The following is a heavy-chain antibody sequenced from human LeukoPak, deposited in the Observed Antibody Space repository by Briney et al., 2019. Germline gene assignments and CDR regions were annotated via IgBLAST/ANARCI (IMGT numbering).Heavy chain of an antibody. D-gene: IGHD1-26*01. Sequence: ASVKVSCKASGYTFTGYYMHWVRQAPGQGLEWMGWINPNSGGTNYAQKFQGRVTMTRDTSISTAYMELSRLRSDDTAVYYCARDRVQSGKGIDPDYWGQGTLVTVSS. V-gene: IGHV1-2*02. CDR3: ARDRVQSGKGIDPDY. CDR1: GYTFTGYY. J-gene: IGHJ4*02. CDR2: INPNSGGT.